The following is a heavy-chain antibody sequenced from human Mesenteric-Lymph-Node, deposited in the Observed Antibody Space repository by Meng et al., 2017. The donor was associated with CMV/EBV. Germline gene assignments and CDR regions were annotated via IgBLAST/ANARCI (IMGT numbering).Heavy chain of an antibody. Sequence: ASGYSFTSSGIRWVRQAPGQGLEWLGGVSGDNNNKNYEEKFQGRVTLTTDTSTSTAYTELKSLRSDDTAVYYCARHNDRNGHTWHLDYWGQGTLVTVSS. J-gene: IGHJ4*02. CDR1: GYSFTSSG. CDR3: ARHNDRNGHTWHLDY. D-gene: IGHD3-22*01. CDR2: VSGDNNNK. V-gene: IGHV1-18*04.